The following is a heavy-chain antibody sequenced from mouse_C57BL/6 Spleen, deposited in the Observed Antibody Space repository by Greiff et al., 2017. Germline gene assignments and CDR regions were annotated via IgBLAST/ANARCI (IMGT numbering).Heavy chain of an antibody. V-gene: IGHV5-4*01. CDR3: AREDGGYYFDY. J-gene: IGHJ2*01. CDR2: ISDGGSYT. D-gene: IGHD1-1*02. Sequence: DVKLVESGGGLVKPGGSLKLSCAASGFTFSSYAMSWVRQTPEKRLEWVATISDGGSYTYYPDNVKGRFTISRDNAKNNLYLQMSHLKSEDTAMXYCAREDGGYYFDYWGQGTTLTVSS. CDR1: GFTFSSYA.